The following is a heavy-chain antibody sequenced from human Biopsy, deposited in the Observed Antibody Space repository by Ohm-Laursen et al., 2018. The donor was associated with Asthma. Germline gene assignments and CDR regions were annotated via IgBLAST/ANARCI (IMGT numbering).Heavy chain of an antibody. J-gene: IGHJ6*02. CDR1: GDILSSFG. Sequence: GASVKVSCKAHGDILSSFGIKWVRKAPGQGLEWMGGVIPIYGTTHTAQKFQGRVTITADESTSTAYMELTSLRKEDTAVYYCARGGYHGDRRHPNGPDVWGQGTTVTVSS. D-gene: IGHD3-10*01. V-gene: IGHV1-69*13. CDR3: ARGGYHGDRRHPNGPDV. CDR2: VIPIYGTT.